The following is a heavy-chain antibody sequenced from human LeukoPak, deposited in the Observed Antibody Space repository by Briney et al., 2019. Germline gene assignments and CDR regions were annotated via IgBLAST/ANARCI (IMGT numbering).Heavy chain of an antibody. V-gene: IGHV4-39*07. D-gene: IGHD3-16*01. CDR2: IYFGGSS. Sequence: PSETLSLTCTVSGGSISSSSYYWGWIRQPPGKGLEWIGSIYFGGSSYYSPSLKSRVTISVDTSKNQFSLKLSSVTAADTAVYYCARGWLRHYAWGSMPKYYFDYWGQGTLVTVSS. CDR3: ARGWLRHYAWGSMPKYYFDY. CDR1: GGSISSSSYY. J-gene: IGHJ4*02.